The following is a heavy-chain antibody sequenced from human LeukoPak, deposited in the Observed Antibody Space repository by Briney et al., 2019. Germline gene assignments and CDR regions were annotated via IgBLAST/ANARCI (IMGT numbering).Heavy chain of an antibody. V-gene: IGHV3-21*01. CDR1: GFTFSSYS. D-gene: IGHD6-13*01. J-gene: IGHJ4*02. CDR2: ISSSSSYI. CDR3: ARGIAEAIYYFDY. Sequence: GESLRLSCAASGFTFSSYSMNWVRQAPGKGLEWVSSISSSSSYIYYADSVKGRFTISRDNAKNSLYLQMNSLRAEDTAVYYCARGIAEAIYYFDYWGPGTLVTVSS.